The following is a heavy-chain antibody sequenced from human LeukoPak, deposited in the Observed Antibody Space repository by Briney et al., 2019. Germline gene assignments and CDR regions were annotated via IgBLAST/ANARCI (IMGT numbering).Heavy chain of an antibody. CDR1: GLTFPSYA. D-gene: IGHD2-2*01. J-gene: IGHJ4*02. Sequence: GGSLRLSCSASGLTFPSYALHWVRQDPGKGLEYVSAISTTGSRTYYADSVKGRFTISRDNSKSTMYLQMISLRPEDTAVYYCVTAYCSSTNCYGPEYWGRGTLVTVSS. CDR3: VTAYCSSTNCYGPEY. CDR2: ISTTGSRT. V-gene: IGHV3-64D*06.